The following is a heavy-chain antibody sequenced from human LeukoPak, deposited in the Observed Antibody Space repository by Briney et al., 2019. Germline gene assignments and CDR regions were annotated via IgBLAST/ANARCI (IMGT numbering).Heavy chain of an antibody. Sequence: SVKVSCKASGGTLSSYAISWVRQAPGQGLEWMGGIIPIFGTANYAQKFQGRVTITADESTSTAYMELSSLRSEDTAVYYCARGGPRRIVATTFFDYWGQGTLVTVSS. J-gene: IGHJ4*02. CDR1: GGTLSSYA. CDR2: IIPIFGTA. CDR3: ARGGPRRIVATTFFDY. V-gene: IGHV1-69*01. D-gene: IGHD5-12*01.